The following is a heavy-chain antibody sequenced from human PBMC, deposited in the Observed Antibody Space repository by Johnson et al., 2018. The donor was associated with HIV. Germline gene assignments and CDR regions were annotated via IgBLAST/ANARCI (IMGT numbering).Heavy chain of an antibody. CDR1: RLTFSSYG. CDR2: ISNDGSDK. D-gene: IGHD6-6*01. J-gene: IGHJ3*02. CDR3: TTLAESSSSMYAFDI. Sequence: QVQLVESGGGLVQPGGSLRLSCAASRLTFSSYGMHWVRQAPGKGLEWVAVISNDGSDKYYADSVKGRFTISRDNSKNSLYLQMNSLRAEDTAVYYCTTLAESSSSMYAFDIWGQGTMLTVSS. V-gene: IGHV3-30*03.